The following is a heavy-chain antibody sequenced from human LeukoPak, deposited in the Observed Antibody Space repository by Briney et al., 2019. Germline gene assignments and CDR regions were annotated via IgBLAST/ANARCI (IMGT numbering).Heavy chain of an antibody. CDR2: IYYSGST. Sequence: PSETLSLTCTVSGGSISSSSYYWGWIRQPPGKGLEWIGSIYYSGSTYYNPSLKSRVTISVDTSKNQFSLKLSSVTAADTAVYYCARSQDYCSSTSCAHFDYWGQGTLVTVSS. D-gene: IGHD2-2*01. CDR3: ARSQDYCSSTSCAHFDY. J-gene: IGHJ4*02. V-gene: IGHV4-39*01. CDR1: GGSISSSSYY.